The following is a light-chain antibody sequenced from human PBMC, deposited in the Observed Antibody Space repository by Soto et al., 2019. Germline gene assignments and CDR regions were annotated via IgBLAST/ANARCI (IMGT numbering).Light chain of an antibody. CDR3: SSRSGTDILYV. CDR2: EVT. J-gene: IGLJ1*01. V-gene: IGLV2-8*01. CDR1: SSDVGTSNY. Sequence: QSALTQPPSASGSPGQSVTISCTGTSSDVGTSNYVSLYQQHPGKAPKLMIYEVTKRPSGVPDRFSGSKSGNTASLTVSGLQADDEADYYCSSRSGTDILYVFGTGTKVTVL.